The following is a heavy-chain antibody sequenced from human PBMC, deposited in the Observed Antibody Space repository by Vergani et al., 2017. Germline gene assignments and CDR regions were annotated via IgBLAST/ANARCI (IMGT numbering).Heavy chain of an antibody. J-gene: IGHJ3*01. CDR1: GFTFSRYS. CDR3: ARSVESAAFDV. CDR2: INSSTNYI. V-gene: IGHV3-21*01. Sequence: EVQLVEPGGGLVKPGGSLRLSCAASGFTFSRYSMNWVRQAPGKGLELISSINSSTNYIYDADSVKGRFTISRDNAKNPLYLQMNGLRAEDTAIYYCARSVESAAFDVWGQGTMVTVSS.